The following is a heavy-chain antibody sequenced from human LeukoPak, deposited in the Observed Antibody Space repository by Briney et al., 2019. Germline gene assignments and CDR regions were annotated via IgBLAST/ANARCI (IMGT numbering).Heavy chain of an antibody. Sequence: PGGSLRLSCAASGFTFSNYWMSWVRQAPGKGLEWVAVISYDGSNKYYADSVKGRFTISRDNSKNTLYLQMNSLRAEDTAVYYCARVEQPAYGMDVWGQGTTVTVSS. V-gene: IGHV3-30-3*01. CDR3: ARVEQPAYGMDV. J-gene: IGHJ6*02. CDR1: GFTFSNYW. CDR2: ISYDGSNK. D-gene: IGHD6-13*01.